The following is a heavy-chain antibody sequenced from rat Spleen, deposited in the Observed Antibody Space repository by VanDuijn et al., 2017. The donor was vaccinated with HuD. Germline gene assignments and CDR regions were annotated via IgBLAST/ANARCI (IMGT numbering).Heavy chain of an antibody. D-gene: IGHD1-10*01. V-gene: IGHV5-19*01. CDR2: ISPTGGST. Sequence: EVQLVESGGGLVQPGRSLKLSCAASGFTFNNYGMHWIRQAPTKGLEWVTSISPTGGSTFYRDSVKGRFTVSRDIAKNTLYLQMDSLRSEDTATYYCARQRGPSWFAYWGQGTLVTVSS. J-gene: IGHJ3*01. CDR1: GFTFNNYG. CDR3: ARQRGPSWFAY.